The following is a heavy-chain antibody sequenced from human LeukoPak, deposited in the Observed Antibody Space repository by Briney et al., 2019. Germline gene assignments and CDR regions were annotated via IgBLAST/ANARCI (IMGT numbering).Heavy chain of an antibody. CDR3: ARVGSPYYDILTGYPDAFDI. CDR1: GYTFTSYA. Sequence: ASVKVSCKASGYTFTSYAMHWVRQAPGQRLEWMGWINTNTGNPTYAQGFTGRFVFSLDTSVSTTYLQISSLKAEDTAVYYCARVGSPYYDILTGYPDAFDIWGQGTMVTVSS. J-gene: IGHJ3*02. CDR2: INTNTGNP. D-gene: IGHD3-9*01. V-gene: IGHV7-4-1*02.